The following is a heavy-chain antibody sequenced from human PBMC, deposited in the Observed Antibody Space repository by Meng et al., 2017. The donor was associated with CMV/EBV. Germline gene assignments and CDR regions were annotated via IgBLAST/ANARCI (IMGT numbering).Heavy chain of an antibody. Sequence: GGSLRLSCVASGFTFSSYSIHWVRQAPGKGLEWVAVISIDGSDEYYAESVKGRFTISRDNSKNTLDLQTTSLRPEDTAIYYCARARGYCSTTSCWRTLAYWGQGTLVTVSS. V-gene: IGHV3-30*04. CDR1: GFTFSSYS. J-gene: IGHJ4*02. D-gene: IGHD2-2*01. CDR3: ARARGYCSTTSCWRTLAY. CDR2: ISIDGSDE.